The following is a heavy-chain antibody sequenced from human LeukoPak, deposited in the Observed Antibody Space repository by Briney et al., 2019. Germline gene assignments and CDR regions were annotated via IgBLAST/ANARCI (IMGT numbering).Heavy chain of an antibody. CDR3: ARQTLVGALDY. CDR2: IYDSGST. D-gene: IGHD1-26*01. J-gene: IGHJ4*02. Sequence: SETLSLTCTVSGGSIRSSYYYWGWIRQPPGKGLEWIGSIYDSGSTYYNPSLKSRVTISVDTSKNQFSLKLSSVTAADTAVYYCARQTLVGALDYWGQGTLVTVSS. CDR1: GGSIRSSYYY. V-gene: IGHV4-39*01.